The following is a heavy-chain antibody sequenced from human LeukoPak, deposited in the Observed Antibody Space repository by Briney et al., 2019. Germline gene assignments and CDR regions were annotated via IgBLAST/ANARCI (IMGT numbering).Heavy chain of an antibody. CDR3: ARDSATDPLNAFDI. CDR1: GYTFTGYY. Sequence: ASVKVSCKASGYTFTGYYMHWVRQAPGQGLEWMGWINPHRGGTSYAQKFQGRVTMTRDTSITTAYMELSRLTSDDTAVYYCARDSATDPLNAFDIWGQGTMVTVSS. CDR2: INPHRGGT. V-gene: IGHV1-2*02. J-gene: IGHJ3*02. D-gene: IGHD2-15*01.